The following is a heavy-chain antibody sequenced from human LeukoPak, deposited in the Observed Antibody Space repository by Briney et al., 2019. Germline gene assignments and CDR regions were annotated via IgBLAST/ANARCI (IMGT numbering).Heavy chain of an antibody. Sequence: GGSLRLSCAASGFTFSYYWMHWVRQTPGKGLVWVSRINGDGSNTNYADSVKGRFTISRDNANNTLYLQMNSLRAEDTAVYYCARPVVRGVKGGLDVWGQGTTVTVSS. CDR1: GFTFSYYW. J-gene: IGHJ6*02. CDR2: INGDGSNT. V-gene: IGHV3-74*01. CDR3: ARPVVRGVKGGLDV. D-gene: IGHD3-10*01.